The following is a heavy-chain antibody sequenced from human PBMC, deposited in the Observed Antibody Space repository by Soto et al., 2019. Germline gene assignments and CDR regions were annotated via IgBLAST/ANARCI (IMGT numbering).Heavy chain of an antibody. Sequence: GASVKVSCKASGGTFSSYAISWVRQAPGQGLEWMGGIIPIFGTANYAQKFQGRVTITADESTSTAYMELSSLRSEDTAVYYCARDRAHDYGGNLPFDYWGQGTLVTVSS. D-gene: IGHD4-17*01. V-gene: IGHV1-69*13. CDR3: ARDRAHDYGGNLPFDY. CDR1: GGTFSSYA. J-gene: IGHJ4*02. CDR2: IIPIFGTA.